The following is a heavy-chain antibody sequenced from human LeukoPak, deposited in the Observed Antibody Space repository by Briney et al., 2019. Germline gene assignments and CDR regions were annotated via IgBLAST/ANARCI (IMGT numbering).Heavy chain of an antibody. CDR2: IYTRGST. D-gene: IGHD6-13*01. V-gene: IGHV4-4*07. J-gene: IGHJ3*02. Sequence: SETLSLTCTVSGGSINNYYWSWIRQPAGKGLEWIGRIYTRGSTYYNPSLKSRVTISVDTSKNQFSLKLSSVTAADTAVYYCARAAAGTLLSHAFDIWGQGTMVTVSS. CDR3: ARAAAGTLLSHAFDI. CDR1: GGSINNYY.